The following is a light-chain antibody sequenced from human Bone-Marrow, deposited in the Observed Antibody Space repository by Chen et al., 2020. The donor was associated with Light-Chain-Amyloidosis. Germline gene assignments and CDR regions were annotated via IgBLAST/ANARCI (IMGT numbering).Light chain of an antibody. CDR3: SSYTITNTLV. CDR1: GSDVSGDNH. CDR2: EVT. V-gene: IGLV2-14*01. Sequence: QSALPQPASVSGSPGQSTTISCPGTGSDVSGDNHVSWYQQHPDKAPKLMIYEVTNRPSWVPDRFSGSKSDNTASLTISGLQTEDEADYFCSSYTITNTLVFGSGTRVTVL. J-gene: IGLJ1*01.